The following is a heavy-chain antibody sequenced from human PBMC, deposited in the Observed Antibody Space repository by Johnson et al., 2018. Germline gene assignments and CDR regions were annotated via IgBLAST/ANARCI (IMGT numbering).Heavy chain of an antibody. CDR3: AKADGSGNYMDF. CDR1: GFTFSRYG. J-gene: IGHJ6*03. Sequence: QVQLVESGGGVVQPGRSLRLSCVASGFTFSRYGMHWVRQAPGKGLEWVAVISFAGSQRYYADSVKGRFTISRDNSKNTLFVRMNSLRTEDTALNHCAKADGSGNYMDFWGKGTTVTVSS. D-gene: IGHD3-10*01. CDR2: ISFAGSQR. V-gene: IGHV3-30*18.